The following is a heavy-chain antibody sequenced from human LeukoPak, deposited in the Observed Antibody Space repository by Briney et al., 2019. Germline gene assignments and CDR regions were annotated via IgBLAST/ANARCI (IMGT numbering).Heavy chain of an antibody. CDR2: IIPIFGTA. Sequence: ASVKVSCKASGGTFSSYAISWVRQAPGQGLEWMGGIIPIFGTANYAQKFQGRVTITTDESTSTAYMELSSLRSEDTAVYYCARGRLVPGTTMIVDAGFDYWGQGTLVTVSS. CDR1: GGTFSSYA. CDR3: ARGRLVPGTTMIVDAGFDY. D-gene: IGHD3-22*01. J-gene: IGHJ4*02. V-gene: IGHV1-69*05.